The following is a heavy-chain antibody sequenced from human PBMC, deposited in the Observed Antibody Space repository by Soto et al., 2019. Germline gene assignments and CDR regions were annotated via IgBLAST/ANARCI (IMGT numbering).Heavy chain of an antibody. D-gene: IGHD3-10*01. J-gene: IGHJ4*02. CDR3: ARVRKLLWFGEFDY. V-gene: IGHV1-69*01. CDR1: GGTFSSYA. Sequence: QVQLVQSGAEVKKPGSSVKVSCKASGGTFSSYAISGVRQAPGQGLEWMGGIIPFFGTANYAQKFQGRVTITADESTSTAYMELSSLRSEDTAVYYCARVRKLLWFGEFDYWGQGTLVTVSS. CDR2: IIPFFGTA.